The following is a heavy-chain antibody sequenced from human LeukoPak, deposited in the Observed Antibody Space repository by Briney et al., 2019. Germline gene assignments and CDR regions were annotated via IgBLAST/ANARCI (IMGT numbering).Heavy chain of an antibody. Sequence: ASVKVSCKASGYTFTAYYMHWVRQAPGQGLEWMGWINPNSGGTNYAQKFQGRVTMTRDTSISTAYMELSRLRSDDTAVYYCARDQAYYYDSSGYYLLDYWGQGTLVTVSS. CDR1: GYTFTAYY. J-gene: IGHJ4*02. CDR3: ARDQAYYYDSSGYYLLDY. V-gene: IGHV1-2*02. CDR2: INPNSGGT. D-gene: IGHD3-22*01.